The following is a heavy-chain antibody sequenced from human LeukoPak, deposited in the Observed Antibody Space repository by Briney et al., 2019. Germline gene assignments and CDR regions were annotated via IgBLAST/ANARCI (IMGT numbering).Heavy chain of an antibody. CDR2: INPDSGGT. V-gene: IGHV1-2*02. D-gene: IGHD5-12*01. CDR1: GYTFSDYY. Sequence: ASLKVSCKASGYTFSDYYIHWLRQAPGQRREWMGWINPDSGGTNYAQRFQGRVTMTRDTSITTVYMELSRLRSDDTAVFYCTREARAGNWFDPWGQGTPVTVSS. J-gene: IGHJ5*02. CDR3: TREARAGNWFDP.